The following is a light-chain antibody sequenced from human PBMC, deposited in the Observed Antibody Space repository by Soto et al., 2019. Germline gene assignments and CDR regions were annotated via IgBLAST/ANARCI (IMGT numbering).Light chain of an antibody. CDR1: SSDVGGYKN. Sequence: QSVLTQPASVSGSPGQSITISCTGTSSDVGGYKNVSWYQQHPGKAPKLMIYDVSNRPSGISNRFSGSKSANTASLTISGLQAEDEADYYCGSYTSSSTLYVFGTGTKVTVL. V-gene: IGLV2-14*03. CDR2: DVS. CDR3: GSYTSSSTLYV. J-gene: IGLJ1*01.